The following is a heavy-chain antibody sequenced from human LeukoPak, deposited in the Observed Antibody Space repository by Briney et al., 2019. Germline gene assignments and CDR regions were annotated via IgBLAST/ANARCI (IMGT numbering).Heavy chain of an antibody. CDR1: GFTFSSYG. V-gene: IGHV3-48*03. CDR3: ARAQGPDQSGPYYYYYGMDV. D-gene: IGHD3-10*01. CDR2: ISSSGSTI. Sequence: GGSLRLSCAASGFTFSSYGMNWVRQAPGKGLEWVSYISSSGSTIYYADSVKGRFTISRDNAKNSLYLQMNSLRAEDTAVYYCARAQGPDQSGPYYYYYGMDVWGKGTTVTVSS. J-gene: IGHJ6*04.